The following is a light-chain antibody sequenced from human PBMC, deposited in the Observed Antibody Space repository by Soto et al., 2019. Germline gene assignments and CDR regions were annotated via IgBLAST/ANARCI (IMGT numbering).Light chain of an antibody. CDR2: GAS. J-gene: IGKJ1*01. Sequence: ESVLTQSPGTLSLSPGEKATLSCRVSQSVSSSYLAWYQQKPGQAPRLFINGASSRATGIPDRFSGSGSGTDFTLTVSRLEPEDFAVYYCQQFGSSSWTFGQGTKVEIK. CDR1: QSVSSSY. CDR3: QQFGSSSWT. V-gene: IGKV3-20*01.